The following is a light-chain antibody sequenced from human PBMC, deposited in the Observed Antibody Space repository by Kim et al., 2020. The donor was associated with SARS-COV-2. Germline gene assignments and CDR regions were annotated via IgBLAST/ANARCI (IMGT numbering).Light chain of an antibody. Sequence: VSGAPGKTARITCGGNNIGSKSVHWYQQKPGQAPVLVIYYDSDRPSGIPERFSGSNSGNTATLTISRVEAGDEADYYCQVWDSSWVFGGGTQLTVL. CDR2: YDS. CDR1: NIGSKS. CDR3: QVWDSSWV. J-gene: IGLJ3*02. V-gene: IGLV3-21*04.